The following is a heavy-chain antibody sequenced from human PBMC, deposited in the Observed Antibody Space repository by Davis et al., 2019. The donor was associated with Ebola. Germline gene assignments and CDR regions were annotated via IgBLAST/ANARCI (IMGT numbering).Heavy chain of an antibody. CDR3: ARLDSTGYYYLSRYFDL. J-gene: IGHJ2*01. Sequence: KVSCKGSGYSFTSYWIAWVRQMPGKGLEWMGIIYAGDSDARYSPSFQGQVTISADKSISTAYLQWSSLKASDTAMYYCARLDSTGYYYLSRYFDLWGRGTLVTVSS. V-gene: IGHV5-51*01. CDR2: IYAGDSDA. D-gene: IGHD3-22*01. CDR1: GYSFTSYW.